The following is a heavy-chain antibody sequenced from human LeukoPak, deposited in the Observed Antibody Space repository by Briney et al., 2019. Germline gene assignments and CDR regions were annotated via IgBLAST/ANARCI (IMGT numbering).Heavy chain of an antibody. CDR3: ARDQRAYYYYYYMDV. J-gene: IGHJ6*03. V-gene: IGHV3-30*04. Sequence: GGSLRLSCAASGFTFSSYAMHWVRQAPGKGLEWVAVISYDGSNKYYADSVKGRFTISRDNSRNTLYLQMNSLRAEDTAVYYCARDQRAYYYYYYMDVWGKGTTVTISS. CDR1: GFTFSSYA. CDR2: ISYDGSNK. D-gene: IGHD6-25*01.